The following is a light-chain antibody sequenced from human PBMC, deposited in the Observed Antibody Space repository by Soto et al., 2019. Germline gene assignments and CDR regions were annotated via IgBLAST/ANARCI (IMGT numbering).Light chain of an antibody. CDR3: QQYYNWPAYT. Sequence: IVMTQSPVTLSVSPGERVTLSCRASETVRTNLAWFQQKPGQTPRLLIFGASTRATGIPTRFTGSGSETEFTLTIDSLQSEDLAVYYCQQYYNWPAYTFGQGTKVEIK. J-gene: IGKJ2*01. V-gene: IGKV3-15*01. CDR1: ETVRTN. CDR2: GAS.